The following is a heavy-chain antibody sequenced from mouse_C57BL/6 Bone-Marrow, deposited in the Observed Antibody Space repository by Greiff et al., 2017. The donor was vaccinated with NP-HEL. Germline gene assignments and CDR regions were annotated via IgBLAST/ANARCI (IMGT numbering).Heavy chain of an antibody. J-gene: IGHJ3*01. Sequence: VQLVESGAELVRPGASVTLSCKASGYTFTDYEMHWVKQTPVHGLEWIGAIDPETGGTAYNQKFKGKAILTADKSSSTAYMELRSLTSEDSAVYYCTRPFYYYGSSWFAYWGQGTLVTVSA. CDR2: IDPETGGT. CDR1: GYTFTDYE. D-gene: IGHD1-1*01. CDR3: TRPFYYYGSSWFAY. V-gene: IGHV1-15*01.